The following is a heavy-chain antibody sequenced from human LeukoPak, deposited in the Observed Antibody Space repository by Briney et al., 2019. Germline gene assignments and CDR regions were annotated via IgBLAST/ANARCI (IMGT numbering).Heavy chain of an antibody. CDR3: APEAGYYDSSGYYY. J-gene: IGHJ4*02. CDR1: GYTFTSYD. D-gene: IGHD3-22*01. CDR2: IIPILGIA. V-gene: IGHV1-69*04. Sequence: SVKVSCKASGYTFTSYDINWVRQATGQGLEWMGRIIPILGIANYAQKFQGRVTITADKSTSTAYMELSSLRSEDTAVYYCAPEAGYYDSSGYYYWGQGTLVTVSS.